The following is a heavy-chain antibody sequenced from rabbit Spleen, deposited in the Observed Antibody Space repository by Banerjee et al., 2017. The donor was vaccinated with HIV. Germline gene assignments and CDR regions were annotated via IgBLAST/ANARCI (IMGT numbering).Heavy chain of an antibody. CDR3: ARDLVAVIGWNFNL. J-gene: IGHJ4*01. V-gene: IGHV1S45*01. D-gene: IGHD1-1*01. CDR2: INIVTGKS. CDR1: GSSLKEKDV. Sequence: EQLEESGGGLANPEGPRTPTSKSLGSSLKEKDVWCGVRQAPGKGLECIAGINIVTGKSVYESWAKGRFIMSRTSSTPVTLQMTSLTAADSATYFCARDLVAVIGWNFNLWGPGTLVTVS.